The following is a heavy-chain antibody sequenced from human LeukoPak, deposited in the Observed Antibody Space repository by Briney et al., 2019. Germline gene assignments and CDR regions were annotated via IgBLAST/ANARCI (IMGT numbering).Heavy chain of an antibody. V-gene: IGHV4-59*01. D-gene: IGHD2/OR15-2a*01. J-gene: IGHJ3*02. CDR2: IYYSGST. Sequence: SETLSLTCTVSGGSISSYYWSWIRQPPGKGLEWIGYIYYSGSTNYNPSLKSRVTISVDTSKNQFSLKLSSVTAADTAVYYCAASYFMVHDAFDIWGQGTMVTVSS. CDR1: GGSISSYY. CDR3: AASYFMVHDAFDI.